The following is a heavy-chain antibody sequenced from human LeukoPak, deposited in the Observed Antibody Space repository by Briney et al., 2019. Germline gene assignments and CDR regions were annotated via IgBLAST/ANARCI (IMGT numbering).Heavy chain of an antibody. CDR3: AKNALVFAFAEFDF. CDR2: ISNTDGGT. D-gene: IGHD3-3*01. V-gene: IGHV3-23*01. Sequence: PGGSLRLSCAASGFTFASYAISWVRQAPGRGLEWVSAISNTDGGTYYADSVKGRFTISSDISKNTMYLQMNSLRAEDTAVYYCAKNALVFAFAEFDFWGQGTLVTVSS. J-gene: IGHJ4*02. CDR1: GFTFASYA.